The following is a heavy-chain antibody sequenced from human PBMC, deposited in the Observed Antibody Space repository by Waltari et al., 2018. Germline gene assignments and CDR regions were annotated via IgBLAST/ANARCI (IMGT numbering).Heavy chain of an antibody. CDR3: ARHIYSSGWYFYFDH. V-gene: IGHV5-51*01. CDR1: GYRFPGYC. J-gene: IGHJ4*02. CDR2: IYPDDSNV. Sequence: EVQLVQSGAEVKKPGESLKISCQGSGYRFPGYCIACVRQMPGKGLEYMGLIYPDDSNVKYNPSFQGQVTISVDKSINTAYLQWDSLKASDSAMYFCARHIYSSGWYFYFDHWGQGTLVTVSS. D-gene: IGHD6-19*01.